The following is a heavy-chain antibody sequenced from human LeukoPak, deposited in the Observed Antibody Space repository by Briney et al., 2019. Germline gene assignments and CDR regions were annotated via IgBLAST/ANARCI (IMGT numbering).Heavy chain of an antibody. J-gene: IGHJ4*02. D-gene: IGHD4-23*01. CDR3: ARASPYGGNVGY. V-gene: IGHV4-30-4*01. CDR1: GGSISSGDYY. CDR2: IYYSGST. Sequence: PSETLSLTCTVSGGSISSGDYYWSWIRQPPGKGLEWIGYIYYSGSTYYNPSLKSRVTISVDTSKNQFSLKLSSVTAADTAVYYCARASPYGGNVGYWGQGTLVTVSS.